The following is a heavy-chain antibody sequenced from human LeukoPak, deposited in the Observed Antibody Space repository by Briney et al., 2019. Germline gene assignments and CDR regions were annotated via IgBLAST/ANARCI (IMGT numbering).Heavy chain of an antibody. Sequence: GGSLGLSCVASGFTFTDFAMNWVRQVPGKGPEWVSHTGGGGVDREYEESVKGRFTVSRDNSRNSLYLQMNSLRGEDTAIYYCVKDSIERNGVYDAFDVWGQGTRVTVAS. CDR2: TGGGGVDR. V-gene: IGHV3-23*01. CDR3: VKDSIERNGVYDAFDV. J-gene: IGHJ3*01. CDR1: GFTFTDFA. D-gene: IGHD2-8*01.